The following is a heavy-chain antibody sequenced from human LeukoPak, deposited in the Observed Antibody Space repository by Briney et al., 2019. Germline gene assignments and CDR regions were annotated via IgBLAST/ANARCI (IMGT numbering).Heavy chain of an antibody. V-gene: IGHV3-23*01. D-gene: IGHD3-22*01. J-gene: IGHJ5*02. CDR3: AKEPYYYDSGGLS. CDR1: GFTFDSYA. CDR2: ISDSGGRT. Sequence: PGGSLRLSCVASGFTFDSYAMIWVRQAPGKGLESVSGISDSGGRTYYTESVKGRFTISRDNSKNTLYLQMNSLRGEDTAVYYCAKEPYYYDSGGLSWGQGTLVTVSS.